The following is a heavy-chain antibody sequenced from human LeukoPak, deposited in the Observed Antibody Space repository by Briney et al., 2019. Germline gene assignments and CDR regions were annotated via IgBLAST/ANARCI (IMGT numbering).Heavy chain of an antibody. CDR1: GITFSSYA. CDR2: ISDSGADT. Sequence: GGSLRLSCAASGITFSSYAMSWVRQAPGKGLGWVSVISDSGADTYYADSVKGRFTISRDNSKNTLYLQMNSLRAEDTAVYYCAKTGWSGYDYTNYWGQGTLVTVSS. V-gene: IGHV3-23*01. CDR3: AKTGWSGYDYTNY. J-gene: IGHJ4*02. D-gene: IGHD5-12*01.